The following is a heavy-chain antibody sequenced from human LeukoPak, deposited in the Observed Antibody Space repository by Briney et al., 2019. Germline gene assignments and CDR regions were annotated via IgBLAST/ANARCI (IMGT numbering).Heavy chain of an antibody. CDR3: AKDPHPFRGVIVFFDY. CDR2: IRYDGSNK. J-gene: IGHJ4*02. CDR1: GFTFDAYA. V-gene: IGHV3-30*02. Sequence: GTSLRLSCAASGFTFDAYAMHWVRQAPGKWLEWVAFIRYDGSNKYYADSVKGRFTISRDNSKNTLYLQMNSLRAEDTAVYYCAKDPHPFRGVIVFFDYWGQGTLVTVSS. D-gene: IGHD3-10*01.